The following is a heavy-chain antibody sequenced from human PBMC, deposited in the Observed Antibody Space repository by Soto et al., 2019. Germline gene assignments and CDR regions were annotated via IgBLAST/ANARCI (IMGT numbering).Heavy chain of an antibody. CDR1: GFTFSSYA. CDR2: ISGSGGST. CDR3: AKDVRGYSYGFYYYGMDV. D-gene: IGHD5-18*01. J-gene: IGHJ6*02. Sequence: GGSLRLSCAASGFTFSSYAMSWVRQAPGKGLEWVSAISGSGGSTYYADSVKGRFTISRDNSKNTLYLQMNSLRAEDTAVYYCAKDVRGYSYGFYYYGMDVWGQGTTVTVSS. V-gene: IGHV3-23*01.